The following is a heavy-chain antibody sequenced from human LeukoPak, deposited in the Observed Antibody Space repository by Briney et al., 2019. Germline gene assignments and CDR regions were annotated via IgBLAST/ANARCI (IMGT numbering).Heavy chain of an antibody. CDR2: INAGNGNT. CDR1: GYTFTSYA. D-gene: IGHD2-2*01. CDR3: ARLVVPAAPGYYHGMDV. Sequence: ASVKVSCKASGYTFTSYAMHWVRQAPGQRLEWMGWINAGNGNTKYSQKFQGRVTITRDTSASTAYMELSSLRSEDTAVYYCARLVVPAAPGYYHGMDVWGKGTTVTVSS. V-gene: IGHV1-3*01. J-gene: IGHJ6*04.